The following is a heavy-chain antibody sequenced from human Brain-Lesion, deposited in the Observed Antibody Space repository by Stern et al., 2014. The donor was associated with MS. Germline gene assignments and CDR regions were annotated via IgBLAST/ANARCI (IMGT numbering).Heavy chain of an antibody. V-gene: IGHV3-7*01. CDR3: ARVYNTIYGIVTQRGSGMDV. J-gene: IGHJ6*02. Sequence: EVQLVESGGGLVQPGGSLTISCTDAGFTFGNYWMTWVRQAPGKGLEWVANITEDGTEKNYVDSVKGRFTISRDNARNSLYLQMNSLRVEDTALYYCARVYNTIYGIVTQRGSGMDVWGQGTTVIVSS. D-gene: IGHD3-3*01. CDR2: ITEDGTEK. CDR1: GFTFGNYW.